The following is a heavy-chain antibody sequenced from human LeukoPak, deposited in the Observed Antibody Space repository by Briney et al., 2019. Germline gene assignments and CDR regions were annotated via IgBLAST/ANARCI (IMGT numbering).Heavy chain of an antibody. CDR1: GFTISNYW. D-gene: IGHD6-6*01. Sequence: GGSLRLSCAASGFTISNYWMTWVRQAPGQGLEWVANIKQDGSTKYYVDSVKGRFTISRDNAKNSVCLQVNSLTAEDTALYYCARIGYSSSSLDYWGQGTLVTVSS. CDR3: ARIGYSSSSLDY. CDR2: IKQDGSTK. J-gene: IGHJ4*02. V-gene: IGHV3-7*01.